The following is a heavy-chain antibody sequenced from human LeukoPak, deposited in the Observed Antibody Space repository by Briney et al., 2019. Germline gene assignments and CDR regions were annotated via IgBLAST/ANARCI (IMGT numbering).Heavy chain of an antibody. D-gene: IGHD3-10*01. J-gene: IGHJ4*02. CDR2: ITSHSEYT. CDR3: AREGYGSGNYPIDY. V-gene: IGHV3-21*01. Sequence: GGSLRLSCADSGFTFSSHYMNWDRQAPGKGLEWVSSITSHSEYTYYADSVKGRFTISIDNAKHSLFLQMNSLRAEDTALYYCAREGYGSGNYPIDYWGQGTLVTVSS. CDR1: GFTFSSHY.